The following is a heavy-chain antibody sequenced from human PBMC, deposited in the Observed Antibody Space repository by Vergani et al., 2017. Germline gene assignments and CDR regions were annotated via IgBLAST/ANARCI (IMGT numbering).Heavy chain of an antibody. CDR2: IYYSGST. V-gene: IGHV4-39*07. D-gene: IGHD1-26*01. J-gene: IGHJ4*02. Sequence: QLQLQESGPGLVKPSETLSLTCTVSGGSISSSSYYWGWIRQPPGKGLEWIGSIYYSGSTYYNPSLKSRVTISVDTSKNQFSLKLSSVTAADTAVYYCARRARYRGGYFDYWGQGTLVTVSS. CDR1: GGSISSSSYY. CDR3: ARRARYRGGYFDY.